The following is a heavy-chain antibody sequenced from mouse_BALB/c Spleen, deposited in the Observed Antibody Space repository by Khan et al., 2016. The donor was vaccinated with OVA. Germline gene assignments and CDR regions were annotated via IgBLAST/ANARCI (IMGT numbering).Heavy chain of an antibody. V-gene: IGHV1-80*01. Sequence: QVQLQQSGAELVRPGSSVKISCKASGYAFSSYWMNWVKQRPGQGLEWIGQIYPGDGDTNYNGKFKGKATLTAAQSSSIASMQLSSLKYEDSAAYFGARKGYWVHAMDYWGQGTSVTVSS. CDR1: GYAFSSYW. D-gene: IGHD4-1*01. J-gene: IGHJ4*01. CDR2: IYPGDGDT. CDR3: ARKGYWVHAMDY.